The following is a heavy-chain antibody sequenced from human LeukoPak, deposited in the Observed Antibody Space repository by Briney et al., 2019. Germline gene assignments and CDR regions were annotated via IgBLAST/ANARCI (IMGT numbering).Heavy chain of an antibody. CDR2: IRSKANSYAT. D-gene: IGHD6-19*01. J-gene: IGHJ4*02. Sequence: GGSLRLSCAASGFTFSGSAMHWVRQASGKGLEWVGSIRSKANSYATAYAASVKGRFTISRDDSKNTAYLQMNSLKTEDTAVYYCTPRPTYSSGWYDYWGQGTLVTVSS. V-gene: IGHV3-73*01. CDR3: TPRPTYSSGWYDY. CDR1: GFTFSGSA.